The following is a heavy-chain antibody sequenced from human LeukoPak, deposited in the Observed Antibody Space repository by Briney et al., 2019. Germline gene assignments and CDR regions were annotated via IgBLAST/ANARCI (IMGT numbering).Heavy chain of an antibody. V-gene: IGHV1-18*01. J-gene: IGHJ4*02. CDR1: GYTFTSYG. CDR2: ISAYNGNT. D-gene: IGHD3-22*01. CDR3: ARTYYYDSSNDY. Sequence: ASVKVPCKASGYTFTSYGISWVRQAPGQGLEWMGWISAYNGNTNYAQKLQGRVTMTTDTSTSTAYMELRSLRSDDTAVYYCARTYYYDSSNDYWGQGTLVTVSS.